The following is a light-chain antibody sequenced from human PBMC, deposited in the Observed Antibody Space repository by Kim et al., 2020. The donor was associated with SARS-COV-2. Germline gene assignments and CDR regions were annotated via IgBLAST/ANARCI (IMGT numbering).Light chain of an antibody. Sequence: VSPGQTCSSTCSGDKLGDVYACRYQQKPGQSPVLVIYQDSKRPSGIPERFSSSNSGNTATLTISGTQAMDEADYYCQEWDSSTGVFGGGTQLTVL. CDR3: QEWDSSTGV. V-gene: IGLV3-1*01. CDR1: KLGDVY. CDR2: QDS. J-gene: IGLJ3*02.